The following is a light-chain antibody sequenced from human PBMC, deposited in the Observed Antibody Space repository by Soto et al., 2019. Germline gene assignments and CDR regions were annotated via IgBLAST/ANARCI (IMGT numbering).Light chain of an antibody. CDR2: AAS. Sequence: DIPMTQSPSSLSASVGDRVTITCRASQGISNYLAWYQQKPGKVPKLLIYAASTLQSGVPSRFTDSGSGTDCTLTISSLHPEAGATYYCQKYNSAPPTFGGGTKVEIK. V-gene: IGKV1-27*01. J-gene: IGKJ4*01. CDR1: QGISNY. CDR3: QKYNSAPPT.